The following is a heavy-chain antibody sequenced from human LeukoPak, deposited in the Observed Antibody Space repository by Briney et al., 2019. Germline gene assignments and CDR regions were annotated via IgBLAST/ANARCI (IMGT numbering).Heavy chain of an antibody. J-gene: IGHJ4*02. CDR3: ARDLDYYDSSGYTYYFDY. D-gene: IGHD3-22*01. CDR2: IYTSGST. V-gene: IGHV4-4*07. Sequence: PSETLSLTCIVSGGSISSYYWSWIRQPAGKGLEWIGRIYTSGSTNYNPSLKSRVTMSVDTSKNQFSLKLSSVTAADTAVYYCARDLDYYDSSGYTYYFDYWGQGTLVTVSS. CDR1: GGSISSYY.